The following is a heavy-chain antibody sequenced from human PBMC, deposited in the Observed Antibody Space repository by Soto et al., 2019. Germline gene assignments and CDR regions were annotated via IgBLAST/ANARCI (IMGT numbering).Heavy chain of an antibody. CDR3: ARVSPYFDRMTGFSPNGLDI. J-gene: IGHJ3*02. Sequence: QVQLQESGPGLVKPSQTLSLTCTVSGDSISSGGYYWTWIRQHPGKGLEWIGYIYYSGSTYYNPSLKSRVTISGDTSKNQFSLKLSSVTAADTAVYYCARVSPYFDRMTGFSPNGLDIWGQGTMVTVSS. D-gene: IGHD3-9*01. CDR2: IYYSGST. V-gene: IGHV4-31*03. CDR1: GDSISSGGYY.